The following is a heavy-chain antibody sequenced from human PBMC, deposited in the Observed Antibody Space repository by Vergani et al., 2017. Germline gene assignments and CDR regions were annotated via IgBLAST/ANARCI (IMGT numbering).Heavy chain of an antibody. Sequence: VQLVESGGGLVQPGGSLRLSCAASGFTFSSYWMSWVRQAPGKGLEWVANIKQDGSEKYYVDSVKGRFTISRDNAKNSLYLQMNSLRAEDTAVYYCASASSGWDRVWFYYYYYMDVWDKGTTVTVSS. J-gene: IGHJ6*03. CDR3: ASASSGWDRVWFYYYYYMDV. D-gene: IGHD6-19*01. V-gene: IGHV3-7*01. CDR1: GFTFSSYW. CDR2: IKQDGSEK.